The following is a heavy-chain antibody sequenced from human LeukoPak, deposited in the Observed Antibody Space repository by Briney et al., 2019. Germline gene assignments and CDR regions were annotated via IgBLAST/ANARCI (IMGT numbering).Heavy chain of an antibody. D-gene: IGHD5/OR15-5a*01. CDR1: GGSFSDYY. CDR2: IDHSGST. J-gene: IGHJ4*02. Sequence: SETLSLTCAVDGGSFSDYYWSWIRQPPGKGLEWIGEIDHSGSTNYNPSLKSRVTISVDTSKNQFSLKLSSVTTADTAVYYCARDVSDYWGQGTLVTVSS. V-gene: IGHV4-34*01. CDR3: ARDVSDY.